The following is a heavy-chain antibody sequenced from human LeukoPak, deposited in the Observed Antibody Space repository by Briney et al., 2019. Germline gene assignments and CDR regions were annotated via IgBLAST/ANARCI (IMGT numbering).Heavy chain of an antibody. Sequence: GGSLRLSCAASGFTFSSYAMNWVRQAPGKELEWVSSISSSSSYIYYADSVKGRFTISRDNAKNSLYLQMNSLRAEDTAVYYCARDRLAAAGILPQQNDYWGQGTLVTVSS. J-gene: IGHJ4*02. CDR1: GFTFSSYA. D-gene: IGHD6-13*01. V-gene: IGHV3-21*01. CDR2: ISSSSSYI. CDR3: ARDRLAAAGILPQQNDY.